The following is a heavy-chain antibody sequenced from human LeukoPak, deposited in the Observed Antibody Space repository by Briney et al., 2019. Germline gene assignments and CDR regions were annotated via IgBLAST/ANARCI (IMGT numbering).Heavy chain of an antibody. CDR2: ISYSGSP. J-gene: IGHJ6*02. V-gene: IGHV4-38-2*02. Sequence: SETLSLTCTVSGYSINTDYYWGWVRQPPGTGLEWIGSISYSGSPYYKPSLQSRVTISLDTSKNQFSLKLTSVTAADTAVYYCVRDRRRTGFDWHREVYYGMDVWGLGTAVTVSS. D-gene: IGHD5-12*01. CDR1: GYSINTDYY. CDR3: VRDRRRTGFDWHREVYYGMDV.